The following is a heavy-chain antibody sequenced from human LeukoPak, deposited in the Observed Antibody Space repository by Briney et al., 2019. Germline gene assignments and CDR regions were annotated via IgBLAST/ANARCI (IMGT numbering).Heavy chain of an antibody. CDR1: GFTFSSYG. J-gene: IGHJ4*02. Sequence: GGSLRLSCAASGFTFSSYGMHWVRQAPGKGLEWVAFIRYDGSNKYYADSVKGRFTISRDNSKNTVYLQMNSLRVEDTAVYYCARGIYSGYDSADYWGQGTLVTASS. CDR3: ARGIYSGYDSADY. D-gene: IGHD5-12*01. V-gene: IGHV3-30*02. CDR2: IRYDGSNK.